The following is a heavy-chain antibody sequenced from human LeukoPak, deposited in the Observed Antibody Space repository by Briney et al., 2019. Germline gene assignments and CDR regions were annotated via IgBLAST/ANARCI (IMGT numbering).Heavy chain of an antibody. CDR3: ARRRSYYDSSGYTFDI. V-gene: IGHV1-69*13. CDR1: GGTFSSYA. Sequence: SVKVSCKASGGTFSSYALSWVRQAPGQGLEWMGGIIPIFGTKNYAQTFQGRVTITADESTSTAYMELSSLRSEDTAVYYCARRRSYYDSSGYTFDIWGQGTMVTVSP. J-gene: IGHJ3*02. D-gene: IGHD3-22*01. CDR2: IIPIFGTK.